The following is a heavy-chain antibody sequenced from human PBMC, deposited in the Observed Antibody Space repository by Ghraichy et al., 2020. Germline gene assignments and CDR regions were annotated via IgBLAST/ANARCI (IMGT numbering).Heavy chain of an antibody. J-gene: IGHJ6*02. D-gene: IGHD3-3*01. Sequence: GGSLRLSCAASGFTFSSYAMSWVRQAPGKGLEWVSAISGSGGSTYYADSVKGRFTISRDNSKNTLYLQMNSLRAEDTAVYYCAKDRTLDDFWSGYYGPGLSNYYYGMDVWGQGTTVTVSS. CDR2: ISGSGGST. V-gene: IGHV3-23*01. CDR1: GFTFSSYA. CDR3: AKDRTLDDFWSGYYGPGLSNYYYGMDV.